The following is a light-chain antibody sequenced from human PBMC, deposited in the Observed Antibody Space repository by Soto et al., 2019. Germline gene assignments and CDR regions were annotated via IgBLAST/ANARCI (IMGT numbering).Light chain of an antibody. CDR1: QTISYSY. CDR2: GAS. Sequence: EVVLTQPGTLSLTPGERATLSCRASQTISYSYLAWYQQKPGQAPRLLIYGASSRATGIPDRFSGTGSETDFTLTISRLEPEDFAVYYCQQYDNSPITFGQGTRLENK. V-gene: IGKV3-20*01. J-gene: IGKJ5*01. CDR3: QQYDNSPIT.